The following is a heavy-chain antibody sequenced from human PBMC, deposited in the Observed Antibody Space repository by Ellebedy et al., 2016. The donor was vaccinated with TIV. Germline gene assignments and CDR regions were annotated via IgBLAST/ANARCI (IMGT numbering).Heavy chain of an antibody. CDR1: VYTFNKNA. J-gene: IGHJ4*02. CDR2: INTDTGRP. D-gene: IGHD2-8*01. Sequence: AASVKVSCMASVYTFNKNAMNWLRQAPGQGLEWMGWINTDTGRPTYAQRFTGRFLFSLDDSVTTAYLKISSLDAEDTAVYYCASDYPAHGVCDYWGQGTLVTVSS. CDR3: ASDYPAHGVCDY. V-gene: IGHV7-4-1*02.